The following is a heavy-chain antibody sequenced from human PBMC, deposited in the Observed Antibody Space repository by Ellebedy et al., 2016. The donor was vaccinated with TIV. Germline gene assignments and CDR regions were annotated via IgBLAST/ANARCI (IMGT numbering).Heavy chain of an antibody. D-gene: IGHD2-21*02. CDR2: IIPIFGTA. V-gene: IGHV1-69*01. J-gene: IGHJ4*02. CDR3: ARAPCGGDCYADY. Sequence: KISCKASGYSFTGNYMHWVRQAPGQGLEWMGGIIPIFGTANYAQKFQGRVTITADESTSTAYMELSRLRSEDTAVYYCARAPCGGDCYADYWGQGTLVTVSS. CDR1: GYSFTGNY.